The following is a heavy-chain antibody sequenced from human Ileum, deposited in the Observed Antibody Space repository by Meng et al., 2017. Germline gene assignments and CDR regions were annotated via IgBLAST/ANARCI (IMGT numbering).Heavy chain of an antibody. J-gene: IGHJ3*02. Sequence: GESLKISCAASGFTFSNAWMSWVRQAPGKGLEWVGRIKSKTDGGTTDYAAPVKGRFTISRDDSKNTLYLQMNSLKTEDTAVYYCTTDLPCGGDCYGDAFDIWGQGTMVTVSS. CDR3: TTDLPCGGDCYGDAFDI. CDR1: GFTFSNAW. CDR2: IKSKTDGGTT. V-gene: IGHV3-15*01. D-gene: IGHD2-21*02.